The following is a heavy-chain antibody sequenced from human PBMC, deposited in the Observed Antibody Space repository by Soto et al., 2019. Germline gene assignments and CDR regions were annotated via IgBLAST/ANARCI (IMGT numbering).Heavy chain of an antibody. CDR2: FYYDGRT. D-gene: IGHD2-21*01. J-gene: IGHJ4*02. V-gene: IGHV4-39*02. CDR3: VTRSHRVVAAT. Sequence: PSETLSLTCIVSGDSISNTNYYWVWIRQPPGEGLEWIGSFYYDGRTYYHASLKSRVTISVDTSKNLFSLMLTAVTAADTAVYYCVTRSHRVVAATWGQGTLVTVSS. CDR1: GDSISNTNYY.